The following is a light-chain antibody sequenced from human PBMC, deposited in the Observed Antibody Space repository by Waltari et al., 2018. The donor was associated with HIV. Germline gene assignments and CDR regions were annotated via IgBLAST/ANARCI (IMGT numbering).Light chain of an antibody. V-gene: IGLV10-54*04. CDR2: RNN. CDR3: SAWDGRLSAWV. CDR1: EDDVGNEG. Sequence: QAGLTQPPAVSQALGQPATLSCTGGEDDVGNEGAAWLQQYQGLPPKLLSYRNNKRASGISHKFSAARAGNTVFLTIAGLQPEDEADYYCSAWDGRLSAWVFGGGTKLTVL. J-gene: IGLJ3*02.